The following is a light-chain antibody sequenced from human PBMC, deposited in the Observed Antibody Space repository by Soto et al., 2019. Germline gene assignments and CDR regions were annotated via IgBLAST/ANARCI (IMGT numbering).Light chain of an antibody. Sequence: DIQMTQSPSSLSASVGDRVTISCRASQSISTFLNWYQQKPGKAPYLLIYAASSLQSGVPSRFSGSGSRTDFTLTISSLQPEDFAIYYCKQTYGIPYSLGQGTKREIK. CDR3: KQTYGIPYS. J-gene: IGKJ2*03. V-gene: IGKV1-39*01. CDR1: QSISTF. CDR2: AAS.